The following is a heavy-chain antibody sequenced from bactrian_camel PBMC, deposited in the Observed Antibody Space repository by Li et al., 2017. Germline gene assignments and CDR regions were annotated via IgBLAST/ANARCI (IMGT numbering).Heavy chain of an antibody. CDR2: IYSDGTTT. CDR1: GFTFSSYH. V-gene: IGHV3S40*01. D-gene: IGHD1*01. Sequence: DVQLVESGGGMVEPGGSLRLACAASGFTFSSYHMSWVRQAPGKGLEWVSSIYSDGTTTYYADSVKGRFTISRGNAQNTLYLQMNNLQPEDSGTYYCGARRAFWIPECTSSADDFNFWGQGTQVTVS. CDR3: GARRAFWIPECTSSADDFNF. J-gene: IGHJ4*01.